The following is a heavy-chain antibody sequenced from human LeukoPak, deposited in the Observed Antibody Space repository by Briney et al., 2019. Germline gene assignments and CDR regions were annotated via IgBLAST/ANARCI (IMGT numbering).Heavy chain of an antibody. Sequence: GASVKVSCKASGYTFATYGISWVRQAPGQGLEWMGWISAYSTNTNYAQKFQGRVSMTTDTSTSTAYVELRSLRSDDTAVYYCARDRRSGSGPGHYYYMDVWGKGTTVTISS. J-gene: IGHJ6*03. D-gene: IGHD3-10*01. CDR3: ARDRRSGSGPGHYYYMDV. V-gene: IGHV1-18*01. CDR2: ISAYSTNT. CDR1: GYTFATYG.